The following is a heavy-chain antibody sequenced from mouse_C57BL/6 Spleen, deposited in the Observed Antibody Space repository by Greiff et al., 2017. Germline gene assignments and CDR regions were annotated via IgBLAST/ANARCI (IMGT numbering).Heavy chain of an antibody. J-gene: IGHJ2*01. V-gene: IGHV1-72*01. CDR3: AGFYDGYQVPYYFDY. CDR1: GYTFTSYW. D-gene: IGHD2-3*01. CDR2: IDPNSGGT. Sequence: VQLQQSGAELVKPGASVKLSCKASGYTFTSYWMHWVKQRPGRGLEWIGRIDPNSGGTKYNEKFKSKATLTVDKPSSTAYMQLSSLTSEDSAVYYCAGFYDGYQVPYYFDYWGQGTTLTVSS.